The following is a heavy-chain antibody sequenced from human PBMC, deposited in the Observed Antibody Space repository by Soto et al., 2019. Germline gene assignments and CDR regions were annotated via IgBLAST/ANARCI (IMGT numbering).Heavy chain of an antibody. CDR1: GGSISSSSYY. D-gene: IGHD3-22*01. J-gene: IGHJ4*02. CDR3: ARLLFDYYDSSGYYGY. V-gene: IGHV4-39*01. Sequence: PSETLSLTCTVSGGSISSSSYYWGWIRQPPGKGLEWIGSIYYSGSTYYNPSLKSRVTISVDTSKNQFSLKLSSVTAADTAVYYCARLLFDYYDSSGYYGYWGQGTLVTVSS. CDR2: IYYSGST.